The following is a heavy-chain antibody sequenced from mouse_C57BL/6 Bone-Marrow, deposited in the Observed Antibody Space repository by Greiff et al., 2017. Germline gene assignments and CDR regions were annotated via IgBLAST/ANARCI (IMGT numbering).Heavy chain of an antibody. CDR3: ASRYCAMDD. V-gene: IGHV1-26*01. CDR2: INPNNGGT. J-gene: IGHJ4*01. CDR1: GYTFTDYY. Sequence: VQLQQSGPELVKPGASVKISCKASGYTFTDYYMNWVKQSHGKSLEWIGDINPNNGGTSYNQKFKGKATLTVDKSSSTAYMELRSLTSEDSAVYYCASRYCAMDDWGQGTSVTVSS.